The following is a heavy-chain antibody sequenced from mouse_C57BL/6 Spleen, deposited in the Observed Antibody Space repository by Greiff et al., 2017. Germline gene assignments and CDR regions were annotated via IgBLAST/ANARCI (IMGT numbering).Heavy chain of an antibody. CDR1: GYTFTSYW. Sequence: QVQLQQPGAELVKPGASVKLSCKASGYTFTSYWMHWVKQRPGQGLEWIGMIHPSSGSTNYNEKFKSKATLTVDKSSSTAYMQLSSLTSEDSAVYYCARSSYYYGSYFDYWGQGTTLTVSS. CDR3: ARSSYYYGSYFDY. V-gene: IGHV1-64*01. J-gene: IGHJ2*01. CDR2: IHPSSGST. D-gene: IGHD1-1*01.